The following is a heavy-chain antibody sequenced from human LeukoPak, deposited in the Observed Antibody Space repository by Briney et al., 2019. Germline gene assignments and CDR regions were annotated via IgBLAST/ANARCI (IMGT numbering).Heavy chain of an antibody. D-gene: IGHD3-3*01. J-gene: IGHJ3*02. CDR1: GFTFSSYS. CDR2: ISSSSYI. Sequence: GGSLRLSCAASGFTFSSYSMNWVRQAPGKGLEWVSSISSSSYIYYADSVKGRFTISRDNAKNSLYLQMNSLRAEDTAVYYCARGLRFLEWLLWTDAFDIWGQGTMVTVSS. V-gene: IGHV3-21*01. CDR3: ARGLRFLEWLLWTDAFDI.